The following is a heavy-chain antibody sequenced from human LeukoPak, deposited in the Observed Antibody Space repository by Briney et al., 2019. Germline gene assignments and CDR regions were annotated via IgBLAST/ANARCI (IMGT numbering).Heavy chain of an antibody. CDR2: ISGSGGGT. V-gene: IGHV3-23*01. Sequence: GGSLRLSCAASGFTFSNFAMNWVRQAPGKGLEWVSGISGSGGGTYYADSVKGRVTISRDSSKNTLYLQMKSLRVEDTAVYYCAKDRFGYSSGWFFDPWGQGTLVTVSS. CDR1: GFTFSNFA. J-gene: IGHJ5*02. D-gene: IGHD6-19*01. CDR3: AKDRFGYSSGWFFDP.